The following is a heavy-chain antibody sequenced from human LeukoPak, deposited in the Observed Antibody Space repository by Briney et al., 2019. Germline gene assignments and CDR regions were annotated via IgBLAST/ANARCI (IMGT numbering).Heavy chain of an antibody. CDR2: ISYDGSNK. J-gene: IGHJ4*02. CDR3: ARDGGVGLGRYYYDSSCYPQYYFDY. Sequence: GGSLRLSCAASGFTYSSYARYWVRQAPGKGLEWVAVISYDGSNKYYADSVKGRFTISRDNSKNTLYLQMNSLRAEDTAVYYCARDGGVGLGRYYYDSSCYPQYYFDYWGQGTLVTVSS. V-gene: IGHV3-30*04. D-gene: IGHD3-22*01. CDR1: GFTYSSYA.